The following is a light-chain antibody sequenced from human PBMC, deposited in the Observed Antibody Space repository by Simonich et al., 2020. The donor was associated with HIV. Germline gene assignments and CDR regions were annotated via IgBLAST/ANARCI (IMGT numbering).Light chain of an antibody. CDR1: ALPKKY. Sequence: SYELTQPPSVSVSPGQTARITCSGDALPKKYAYWYQRKSGQAPVLVISEDTKRPSGIPERFSGSSSGTMATLTISGAQVEDEADYYCYSTDSSGNHKAVFGGGTKLTVL. V-gene: IGLV3-10*01. J-gene: IGLJ3*02. CDR2: EDT. CDR3: YSTDSSGNHKAV.